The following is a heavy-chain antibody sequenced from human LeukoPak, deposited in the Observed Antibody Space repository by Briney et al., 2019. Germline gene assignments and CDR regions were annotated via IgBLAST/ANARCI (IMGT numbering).Heavy chain of an antibody. CDR1: EFTFSSYG. J-gene: IGHJ4*02. CDR2: ISYDGSNK. CDR3: AKSDTAMADY. V-gene: IGHV3-30*18. D-gene: IGHD5-18*01. Sequence: GGSLRLSCAASEFTFSSYGMHWVRQAPGKGLEWVAVISYDGSNKYYADSVKGRFTISRDNSKNTLYLQMNSLRAEDTAVYYCAKSDTAMADYWGQGTLVTVSS.